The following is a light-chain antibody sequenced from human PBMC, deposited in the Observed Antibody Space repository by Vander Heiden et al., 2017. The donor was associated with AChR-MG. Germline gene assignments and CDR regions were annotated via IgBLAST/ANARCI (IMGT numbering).Light chain of an antibody. CDR1: SSDVGSFTY. Sequence: QSALTHPSSVSGSPGQSVTISCTGTSSDVGSFTYVSWYQQRPGKAPKLIIYDVSFRPSGVSNRFSGSKSGYTASLTISGLQAEDEADYHCSSSTITAVVFGGGTKLTVL. J-gene: IGLJ2*01. CDR2: DVS. CDR3: SSSTITAVV. V-gene: IGLV2-14*03.